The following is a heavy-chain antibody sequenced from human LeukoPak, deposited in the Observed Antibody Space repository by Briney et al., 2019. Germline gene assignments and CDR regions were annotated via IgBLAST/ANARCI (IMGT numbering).Heavy chain of an antibody. CDR2: IYYSGST. Sequence: PSETLSLTCTVSGGSISSYYWSWIRQPPGKGLEWSGYIYYSGSTNYNPSLKSRVTISVDTSKNQFSLKLTSVTAADTAVYYCARVDDRGHYYDSSGPRKLFDYWGQGTLVTVSS. V-gene: IGHV4-59*01. J-gene: IGHJ4*02. D-gene: IGHD3-22*01. CDR3: ARVDDRGHYYDSSGPRKLFDY. CDR1: GGSISSYY.